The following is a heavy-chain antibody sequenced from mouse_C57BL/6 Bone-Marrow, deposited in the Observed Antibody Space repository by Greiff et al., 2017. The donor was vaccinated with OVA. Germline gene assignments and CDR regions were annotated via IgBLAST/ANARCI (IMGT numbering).Heavy chain of an antibody. CDR3: TPSTVVYWYFDV. Sequence: EVKLQESGAELVRPGASVKLSCTASGFNIKDDYMHWVKQRPEQGLEWIGWIDPENGDTEYASKFQGKATITADTSSNTAYLQLSGLTSEDTAVYYCTPSTVVYWYFDVWGTGTTVTVSS. CDR1: GFNIKDDY. J-gene: IGHJ1*03. CDR2: IDPENGDT. V-gene: IGHV14-4*01. D-gene: IGHD1-1*01.